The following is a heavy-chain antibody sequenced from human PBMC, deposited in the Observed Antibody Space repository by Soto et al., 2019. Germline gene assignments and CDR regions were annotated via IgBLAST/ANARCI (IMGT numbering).Heavy chain of an antibody. Sequence: QVQLQESGPGLVKPSQTLSLTCTVSGGSISSGSHYWSWIRQHPGKGLEWIGYIYSSGTTHYNPSLNSRVSIAVDTSKNQFSLKLSSLTAADTAVCYCARDRGGSSSSGYFDYWGQGTLVTVSS. V-gene: IGHV4-31*03. CDR1: GGSISSGSHY. CDR3: ARDRGGSSSSGYFDY. CDR2: IYSSGTT. J-gene: IGHJ4*02. D-gene: IGHD6-6*01.